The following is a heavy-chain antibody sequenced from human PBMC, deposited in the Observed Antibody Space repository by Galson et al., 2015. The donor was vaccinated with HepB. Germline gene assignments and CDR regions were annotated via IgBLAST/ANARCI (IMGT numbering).Heavy chain of an antibody. Sequence: SVKVSCKASGGTFSSYTISWVRQAPGQGLEWMGRIIPILGIANYAQKFQGRVTITADKSTSTAYMELSSLRSEDTAVYYCARVITMVRGVVNYYYYGMDVWGQGTTVTVSS. J-gene: IGHJ6*02. V-gene: IGHV1-69*02. CDR3: ARVITMVRGVVNYYYYGMDV. D-gene: IGHD3-10*01. CDR2: IIPILGIA. CDR1: GGTFSSYT.